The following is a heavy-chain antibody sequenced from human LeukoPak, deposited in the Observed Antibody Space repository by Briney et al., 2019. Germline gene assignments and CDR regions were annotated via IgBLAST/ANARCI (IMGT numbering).Heavy chain of an antibody. J-gene: IGHJ4*02. CDR1: GGSISSYY. D-gene: IGHD2-2*01. CDR2: IYYSGST. V-gene: IGHV4-59*01. Sequence: SETLSLTCTVSGGSISSYYWSWIRQPPGKGLEWIGFIYYSGSTNYNPSLKSRVTISVDTSKNQFSLKLSSVTAADTAVYYCARVVEGYQPDPPYYFDYWGQGTLVTVSS. CDR3: ARVVEGYQPDPPYYFDY.